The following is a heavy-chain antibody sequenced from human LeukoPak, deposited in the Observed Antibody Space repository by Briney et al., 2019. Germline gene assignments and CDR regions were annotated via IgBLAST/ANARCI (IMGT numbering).Heavy chain of an antibody. D-gene: IGHD5-24*01. CDR1: GYTFTSYY. J-gene: IGHJ6*04. V-gene: IGHV1-46*01. CDR2: INPSGGST. CDR3: ARGLEMATIRYGMDV. Sequence: ASVKVSCKASGYTFTSYYMHWVRQAPGQGLEWMGIINPSGGSTSYAQKFQGRVTMTRDMSTSTVYMELSSLRSEDTAVYYCARGLEMATIRYGMDVWGKGTTVTISS.